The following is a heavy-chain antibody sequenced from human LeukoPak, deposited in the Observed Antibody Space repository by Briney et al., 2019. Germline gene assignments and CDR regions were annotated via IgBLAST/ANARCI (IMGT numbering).Heavy chain of an antibody. CDR2: ISGSGGST. V-gene: IGHV3-23*01. CDR3: AKKGGYSSGRSDY. Sequence: GGSLRLSCAASGFTFSSYAMSWVRQAPGKGLEWVSAISGSGGSTYYADSVKGRFTISRDNSKNTLYLQMNSLRAEDTAVYYYAKKGGYSSGRSDYWGQGTLVTVSS. J-gene: IGHJ4*02. CDR1: GFTFSSYA. D-gene: IGHD6-19*01.